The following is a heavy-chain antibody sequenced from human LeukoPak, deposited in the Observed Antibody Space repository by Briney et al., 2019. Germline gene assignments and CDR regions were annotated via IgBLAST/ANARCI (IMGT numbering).Heavy chain of an antibody. J-gene: IGHJ3*01. V-gene: IGHV3-33*01. CDR1: GFTFSDYA. D-gene: IGHD3-10*01. CDR3: ARDRFMVRGVMVGTFDL. Sequence: GGSLRLSCAASGFTFSDYAMHWVREAPGKGLEWVAVIGYDGSNKYDADSVKGRFTISRDNSKNMMYLQMNSLRAEDTAVYYCARDRFMVRGVMVGTFDLWGQGTMVTVSS. CDR2: IGYDGSNK.